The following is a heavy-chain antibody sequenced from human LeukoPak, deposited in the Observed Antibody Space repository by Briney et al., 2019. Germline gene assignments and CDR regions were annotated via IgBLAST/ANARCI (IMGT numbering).Heavy chain of an antibody. Sequence: ASVKVSCKAPGGTFSSYAISWVRQAPGQGLEWMGGIIPIFGTANYAQKFQGRVTITTDESTSTAYMELSSLRSEDTAVYYCASGAVAAAGIDAFDIWGQGTMVTVSS. CDR3: ASGAVAAAGIDAFDI. CDR2: IIPIFGTA. CDR1: GGTFSSYA. V-gene: IGHV1-69*05. J-gene: IGHJ3*02. D-gene: IGHD6-13*01.